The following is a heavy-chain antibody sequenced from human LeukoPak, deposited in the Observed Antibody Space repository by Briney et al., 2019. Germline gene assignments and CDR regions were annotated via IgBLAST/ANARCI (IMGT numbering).Heavy chain of an antibody. Sequence: SQTLSLTCTVSGGSISSGSYYWSWIRQPAGKGLEWIGRIYTSGSTNYNPSLKSRVTISVDTSKNQFSLKLSSVTAADTAVYYCARTGGYSYGYNPFDYWGQGTLVTVSS. V-gene: IGHV4-61*02. CDR2: IYTSGST. J-gene: IGHJ4*02. D-gene: IGHD5-18*01. CDR3: ARTGGYSYGYNPFDY. CDR1: GGSISSGSYY.